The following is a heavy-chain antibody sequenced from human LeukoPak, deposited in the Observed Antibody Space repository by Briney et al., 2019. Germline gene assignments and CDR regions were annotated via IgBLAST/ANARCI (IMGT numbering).Heavy chain of an antibody. Sequence: SETLSLTCTVSGGSVSSTTYYWSWIRQPPGKGLEWIASINYSGSTYYNPSLKSRVTISVDTSENQFSLKLSSVTAADTAVYYCARGVTAGDYFDYWGQGTLVTVSS. V-gene: IGHV4-39*01. CDR3: ARGVTAGDYFDY. J-gene: IGHJ4*02. CDR2: INYSGST. CDR1: GGSVSSTTYY. D-gene: IGHD2-21*02.